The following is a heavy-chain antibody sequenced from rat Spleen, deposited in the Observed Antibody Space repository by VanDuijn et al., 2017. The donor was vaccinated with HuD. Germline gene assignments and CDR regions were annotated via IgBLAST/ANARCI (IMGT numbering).Heavy chain of an antibody. CDR3: AIRGYNNQWYFDF. CDR2: ISYEGSST. J-gene: IGHJ1*01. D-gene: IGHD1-10*01. CDR1: GFTFSDYY. V-gene: IGHV5-22*01. Sequence: EVQLVESGGGLVQPGRSLKLSCAASGFTFSDYYMAWVRQDPKKGLEWVASISYEGSSTYYGDSVKGRLTSSRDNAKSTLYLQMKGLRSEDMATYYCAIRGYNNQWYFDFWGPGTMVTVSS.